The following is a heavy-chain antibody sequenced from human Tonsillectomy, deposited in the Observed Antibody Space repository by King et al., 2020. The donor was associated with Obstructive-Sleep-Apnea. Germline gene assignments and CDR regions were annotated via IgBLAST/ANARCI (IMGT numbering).Heavy chain of an antibody. D-gene: IGHD3-16*02. J-gene: IGHJ4*02. Sequence: VQLVESGGGLVQPGGSLRLSCAASGFTFSNYAMSWVRQAPGKGLEWVSGISGGASRTYYADSVKGRFTISRDNSRNTLYLQMNSLRAGDTAVYYCAKDADYDYVGGSYRGEPVDYWGQGTLVTVSS. CDR3: AKDADYDYVGGSYRGEPVDY. CDR2: ISGGASRT. CDR1: GFTFSNYA. V-gene: IGHV3-23*04.